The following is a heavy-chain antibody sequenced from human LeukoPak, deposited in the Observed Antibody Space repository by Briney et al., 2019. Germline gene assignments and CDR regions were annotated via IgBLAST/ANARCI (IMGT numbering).Heavy chain of an antibody. J-gene: IGHJ6*02. D-gene: IGHD1-26*01. CDR1: GFTFSSYG. CDR3: ARAEWELNYYYYGMDV. Sequence: PGGSLRLSCAASGFTFSSYGMHWVRQAPGKGLEWVAVISYDGSNKYYADSVKGRFTISRDNSKNTLYLQMNSLRAEDTAVYYCARAEWELNYYYYGMDVWGQGTTVTVSS. V-gene: IGHV3-30*03. CDR2: ISYDGSNK.